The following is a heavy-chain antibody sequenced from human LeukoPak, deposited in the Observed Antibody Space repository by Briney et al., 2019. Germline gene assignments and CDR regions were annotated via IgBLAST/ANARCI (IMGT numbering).Heavy chain of an antibody. V-gene: IGHV7-4-1*02. CDR1: GYIFTDYY. J-gene: IGHJ4*02. D-gene: IGHD5-12*01. CDR3: ARGGWLRTYYFDY. Sequence: GASMKVSCKASGYIFTDYYMHWVRQAPGQGLEWMGWINTNTGNPTYAQGFTGRFVFSLDTSVSTAYLQISSLKAEDTAVYYCARGGWLRTYYFDYWGQGTLVTVSS. CDR2: INTNTGNP.